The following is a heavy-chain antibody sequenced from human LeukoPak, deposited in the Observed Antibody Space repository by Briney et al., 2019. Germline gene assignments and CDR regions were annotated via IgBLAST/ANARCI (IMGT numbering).Heavy chain of an antibody. CDR1: GGSISSGGYY. J-gene: IGHJ4*02. V-gene: IGHV4-31*03. D-gene: IGHD3-16*02. Sequence: SETLSLTCTVSGGSISSGGYYWSWIRQHPGKGLEWIGYIYYSGSTYYNPSLKSRVTISVDTSKNQFSLKLSSVTAADTAVYYCARDPRITFGGVIVIDYFDYWGQGTLVTVSS. CDR2: IYYSGST. CDR3: ARDPRITFGGVIVIDYFDY.